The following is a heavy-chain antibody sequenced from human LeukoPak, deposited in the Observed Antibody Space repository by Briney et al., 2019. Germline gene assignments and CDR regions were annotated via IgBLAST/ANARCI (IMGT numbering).Heavy chain of an antibody. D-gene: IGHD3-10*01. J-gene: IGHJ4*02. CDR1: GGSISSSSYY. CDR2: IYYSGST. CDR3: ARARYYGSGIDY. V-gene: IGHV4-39*07. Sequence: SETLSLTCTVSGGSISSSSYYWGWIRQPPGKGLEWIGSIYYSGSTYYNPSLKSRVTISVDTSKNQFSLKLSSVTAADTAVYYCARARYYGSGIDYWGQGTLVTVSS.